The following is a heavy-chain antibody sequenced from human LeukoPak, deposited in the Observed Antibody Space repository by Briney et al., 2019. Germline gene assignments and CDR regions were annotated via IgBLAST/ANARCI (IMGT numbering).Heavy chain of an antibody. CDR2: IYPGDSDT. CDR1: GYSFTSYW. V-gene: IGHV5-51*01. Sequence: GESLKISCKGSGYSFTSYWIGWVRPMPGKGLEWMGIIYPGDSDTRYSPSFQGQVTISADKSISTAYLQWSSLKASDTAMYYCARSYYYDSSGYSYYFDYWGQGTLVTVSS. J-gene: IGHJ4*02. CDR3: ARSYYYDSSGYSYYFDY. D-gene: IGHD3-22*01.